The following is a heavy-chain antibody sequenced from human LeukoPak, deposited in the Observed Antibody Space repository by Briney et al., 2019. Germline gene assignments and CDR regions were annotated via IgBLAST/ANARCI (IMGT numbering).Heavy chain of an antibody. V-gene: IGHV1-69*01. CDR3: ARDITMIVAPNYYYYGMDV. CDR2: IIPIFGTA. D-gene: IGHD3-22*01. CDR1: GGTFSSYA. J-gene: IGHJ6*02. Sequence: SVKVSCKASGGTFSSYAISWVRQAPGQGLEWMGGIIPIFGTADYAQKFQGRVTITADESTSTAYMELSSLRSEDTAVYYCARDITMIVAPNYYYYGMDVWGQGTTVTVSS.